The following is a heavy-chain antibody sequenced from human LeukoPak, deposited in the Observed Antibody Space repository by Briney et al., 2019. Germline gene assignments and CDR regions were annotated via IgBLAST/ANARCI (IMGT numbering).Heavy chain of an antibody. CDR2: IFYSGST. J-gene: IGHJ3*01. Sequence: PSETLSLTCTVSGGSISSRSYYWGWIRQPPGKGLEWIGSIFYSGSTYYNPSLKSRVTISVDTSKNQFSLKLSSVTAADTAVYYCAGFDSSGQGHWGLWGQGTMVTVSS. D-gene: IGHD3-22*01. CDR1: GGSISSRSYY. CDR3: AGFDSSGQGHWGL. V-gene: IGHV4-39*07.